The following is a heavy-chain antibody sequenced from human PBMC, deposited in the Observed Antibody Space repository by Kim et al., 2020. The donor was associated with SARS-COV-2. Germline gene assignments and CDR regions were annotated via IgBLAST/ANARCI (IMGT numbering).Heavy chain of an antibody. CDR2: ISYEGLDK. J-gene: IGHJ6*02. CDR1: GASLNSYG. Sequence: GGSLRLSCGASGASLNSYGMHWVRQAPGKGLEWVAFISYEGLDKYYADAVKGRFTISRDHSKNTVYLQMNSLRAEDTAVYYCAKDFMEQLFYFYYYGMDVWGPGTTVTVSS. V-gene: IGHV3-30*18. D-gene: IGHD1-1*01. CDR3: AKDFMEQLFYFYYYGMDV.